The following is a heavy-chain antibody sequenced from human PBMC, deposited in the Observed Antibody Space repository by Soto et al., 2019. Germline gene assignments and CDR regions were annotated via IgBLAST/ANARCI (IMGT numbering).Heavy chain of an antibody. D-gene: IGHD2-21*01. CDR1: GFTFSSYW. Sequence: EVQLVESGGGLVQPGGSLSLSCAASGFTFSSYWIHWVRQAPGKGLVWVSRIGSDGSPTRYADSVKGRFTISRDNAKNTLYLQMSSLRAEDTAVYYCARGRGSGDHFYFDYWGQGTLVTVSS. CDR2: IGSDGSPT. J-gene: IGHJ4*02. V-gene: IGHV3-74*01. CDR3: ARGRGSGDHFYFDY.